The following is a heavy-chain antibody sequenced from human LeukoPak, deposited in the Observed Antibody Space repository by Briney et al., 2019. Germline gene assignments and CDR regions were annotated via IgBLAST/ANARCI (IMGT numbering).Heavy chain of an antibody. V-gene: IGHV1-2*04. CDR2: IDLYTGGA. J-gene: IGHJ4*02. D-gene: IGHD4-11*01. CDR1: GYTFTDYH. Sequence: ASVKVSCKASGYTFTDYHMHWVRQAPGQGLEWMGCIDLYTGGAHYAQKFQDWLSMTRDTSINTAYMELSSLRSDDTAVYYCARDFAVTTRSAGYWGQGTLVTVSS. CDR3: ARDFAVTTRSAGY.